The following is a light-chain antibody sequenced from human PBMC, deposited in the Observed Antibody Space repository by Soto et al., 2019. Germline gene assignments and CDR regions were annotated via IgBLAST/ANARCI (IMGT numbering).Light chain of an antibody. CDR3: QQFGFSPWT. V-gene: IGKV3-20*01. Sequence: DIVLTQSPGTLSLSSGERATLSCRASQSVGSSYLAWYQQKPGQAPRLLIYGASNRATGIPDRFSGSGSGTDFTLTISRLEPEDFAVYDCQQFGFSPWTFGQGTKVEI. CDR2: GAS. J-gene: IGKJ1*01. CDR1: QSVGSSY.